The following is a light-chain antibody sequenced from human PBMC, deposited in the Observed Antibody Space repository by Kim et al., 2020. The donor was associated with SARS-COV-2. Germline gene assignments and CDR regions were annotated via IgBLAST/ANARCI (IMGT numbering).Light chain of an antibody. Sequence: PGERVTLSCRASQTVSSAYLAWYQQKPGQAPRLLIYAASSRATGIPDRFSGRGSGTDFTLTISRLEPEDFAVYYCQQYGSSPPWTFGQGTKVDIK. CDR1: QTVSSAY. V-gene: IGKV3-20*01. J-gene: IGKJ1*01. CDR3: QQYGSSPPWT. CDR2: AAS.